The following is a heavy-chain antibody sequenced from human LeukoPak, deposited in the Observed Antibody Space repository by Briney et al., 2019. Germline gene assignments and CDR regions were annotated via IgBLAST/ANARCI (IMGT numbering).Heavy chain of an antibody. CDR3: ARGPRLRYYGSGSSSLFDY. V-gene: IGHV4-34*01. J-gene: IGHJ4*02. D-gene: IGHD3-10*01. CDR1: GGSFSGYY. Sequence: SETLSLTRAVYGGSFSGYYWSWIRQPPGKGLEWIGEINHSGSTNYNPSLKSRVTISVDTSKNQFSLKLSSVTAADTAVYYCARGPRLRYYGSGSSSLFDYWGQGTLVTVSS. CDR2: INHSGST.